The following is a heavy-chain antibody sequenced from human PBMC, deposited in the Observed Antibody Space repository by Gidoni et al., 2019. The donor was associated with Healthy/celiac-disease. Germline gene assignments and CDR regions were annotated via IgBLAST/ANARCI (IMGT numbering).Heavy chain of an antibody. Sequence: QVQLQPSGPGLVKPSQTLSLTCSISGDRVSSKSAAWNGIRQSPSRGLEWLGRTYYRSKWYNDDAVSVKSRITINPDTSKNQFALQLNSVTPEDTAVYYCARDKMYSSSWNPHNGLDPWGQGTLVTVSS. CDR1: GDRVSSKSAA. V-gene: IGHV6-1*01. D-gene: IGHD6-13*01. J-gene: IGHJ5*02. CDR3: ARDKMYSSSWNPHNGLDP. CDR2: TYYRSKWYN.